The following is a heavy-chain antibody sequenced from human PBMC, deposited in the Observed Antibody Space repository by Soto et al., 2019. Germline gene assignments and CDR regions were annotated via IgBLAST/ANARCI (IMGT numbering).Heavy chain of an antibody. V-gene: IGHV6-1*01. CDR3: VKEYSSGFDY. CDR1: GDSVSSNSAT. J-gene: IGHJ4*02. D-gene: IGHD3-22*01. Sequence: QTLSLTCAISGDSVSSNSATWDWIRQSPSRGLEWLGRAYYRSKWYSDYAESVKSRITINPDTSRNQFSLQLNSVTPEDTAINYCVKEYSSGFDYWGQGTLVTVSS. CDR2: AYYRSKWYS.